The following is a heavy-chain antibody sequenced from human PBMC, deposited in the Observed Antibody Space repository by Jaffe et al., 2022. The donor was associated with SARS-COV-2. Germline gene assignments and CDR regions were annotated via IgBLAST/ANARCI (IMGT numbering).Heavy chain of an antibody. CDR1: GGSISSGTYS. V-gene: IGHV4-39*01. CDR3: ARRHYESSPFDP. Sequence: QLQLQESGPGLVKPSETLALSCTVSGGSISSGTYSWDWIRQPPGKGLEWIGSMSYSGSTDYNPSLKSRVTISVDTSKNQVSVKLSSVTAADTAVYYCARRHYESSPFDPWGQGTLVTVSS. D-gene: IGHD3-22*01. J-gene: IGHJ5*02. CDR2: MSYSGST.